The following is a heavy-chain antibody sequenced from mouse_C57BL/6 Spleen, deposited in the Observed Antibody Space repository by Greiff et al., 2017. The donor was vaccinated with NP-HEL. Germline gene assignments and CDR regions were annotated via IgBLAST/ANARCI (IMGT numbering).Heavy chain of an antibody. CDR1: GFTFSDYY. J-gene: IGHJ2*01. V-gene: IGHV5-16*01. Sequence: KLVESEGGLVQPGGSMKLSCTASGFTFSDYYIALVRQVPEKGLEWVANFYYDGSSSYYLDSLKSRFIITRDDETNILYLQMNSLKSEDKATDYCAREHRSLYYFDYWGQGTTLTVSS. CDR3: AREHRSLYYFDY. D-gene: IGHD6-2*01. CDR2: FYYDGSSS.